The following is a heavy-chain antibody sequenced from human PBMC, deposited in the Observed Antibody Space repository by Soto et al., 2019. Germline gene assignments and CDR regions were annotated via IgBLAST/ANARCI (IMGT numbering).Heavy chain of an antibody. J-gene: IGHJ5*02. V-gene: IGHV3-30-3*01. CDR2: ISYDGGSD. Sequence: GGSLRLSCAASGFTFSTYVMHWVRQAPGKGLEWVAIISYDGGSDYYADSVKGRFTISRDNSKNTVYLQMNSLRDEDTAVYYCARGLYATTRNGASWGQGTLVTSPQ. CDR1: GFTFSTYV. D-gene: IGHD2-8*01. CDR3: ARGLYATTRNGAS.